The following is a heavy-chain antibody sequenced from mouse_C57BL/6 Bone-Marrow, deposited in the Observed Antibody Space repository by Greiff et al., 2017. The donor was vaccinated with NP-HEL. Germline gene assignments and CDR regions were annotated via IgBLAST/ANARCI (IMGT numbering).Heavy chain of an antibody. CDR3: TACGYFWYFDV. Sequence: VQLQQSGAELVRPGASVTLSCKASGYTFTDYEMHWVKQTPVHGLEWIGAIDPETGGTAYNQKFKGKAILTADKSSSTAYMELRSLTSEDSAVYYCTACGYFWYFDVWGTGTTVTVSS. CDR2: IDPETGGT. J-gene: IGHJ1*03. D-gene: IGHD2-3*01. V-gene: IGHV1-15*01. CDR1: GYTFTDYE.